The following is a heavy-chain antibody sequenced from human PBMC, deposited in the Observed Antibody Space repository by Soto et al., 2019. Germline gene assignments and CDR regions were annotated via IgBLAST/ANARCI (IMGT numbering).Heavy chain of an antibody. D-gene: IGHD2-8*01. V-gene: IGHV1-69*06. J-gene: IGHJ5*02. CDR1: GGTFSSYA. CDR3: AXAGDCTNGVCYNNWFDP. CDR2: IIPIFGTA. Sequence: SVKVSCKASGGTFSSYAISWVRQAPGQGLEWMGGIIPIFGTANYAQKFQGRVTITADKSTSTAYMELSSLRSEDTAVYYCAXAGDCTNGVCYNNWFDPWGQGTLVTVSS.